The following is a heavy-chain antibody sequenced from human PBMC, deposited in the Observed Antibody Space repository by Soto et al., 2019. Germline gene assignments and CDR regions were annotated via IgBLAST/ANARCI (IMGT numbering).Heavy chain of an antibody. CDR2: ISSSSSYI. D-gene: IGHD2-15*01. J-gene: IGHJ4*02. Sequence: PGGSLRLSCAASGFTFSSYSMNWVRQAPGKGLEWVSSISSSSSYIYYADSVKGRFTISRDNAKNSLYLQMNSLRAEDTAVYYCARGYCSGGSCYSVFDYWGQGTLVTVSS. CDR1: GFTFSSYS. CDR3: ARGYCSGGSCYSVFDY. V-gene: IGHV3-21*01.